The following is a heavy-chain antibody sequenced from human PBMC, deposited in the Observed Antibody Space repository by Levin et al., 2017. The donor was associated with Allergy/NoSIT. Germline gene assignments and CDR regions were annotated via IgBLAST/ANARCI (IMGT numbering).Heavy chain of an antibody. Sequence: PSETLSLTCAISGDSVSSDSAAWNCIRQSPSRGLEWLGRIYYRSKWWHDYAVSVKSRITINPDTSKNQFSLQLNSVTPEDTAFYYCAREESTWDAQSTYAFEMWGQGTMVTVSS. D-gene: IGHD7-27*01. V-gene: IGHV6-1*01. CDR3: AREESTWDAQSTYAFEM. J-gene: IGHJ3*02. CDR1: GDSVSSDSAA. CDR2: IYYRSKWWH.